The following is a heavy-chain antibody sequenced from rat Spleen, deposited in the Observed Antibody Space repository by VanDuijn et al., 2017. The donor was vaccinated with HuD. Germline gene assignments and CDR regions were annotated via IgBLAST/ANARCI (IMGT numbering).Heavy chain of an antibody. D-gene: IGHD4-6*01. J-gene: IGHJ2*01. V-gene: IGHV5S14*01. CDR1: GFTFSDYN. Sequence: EVQLVESGGGLVQPGRSLKLSCAASGFTFSDYNMAWVRQTLTKGLEWVAFINIGGGDTFYRDSVKGRFTISRDNAKNTQYLQMDSLRSEDTATYYCTRGTYFRHWGQGVMVTVSS. CDR3: TRGTYFRH. CDR2: INIGGGDT.